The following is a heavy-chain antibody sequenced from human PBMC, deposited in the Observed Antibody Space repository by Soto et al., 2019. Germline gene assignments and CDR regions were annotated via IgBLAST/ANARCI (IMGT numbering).Heavy chain of an antibody. J-gene: IGHJ6*02. D-gene: IGHD1-1*01. Sequence: QVQLQESGPGLVKPSETLSLTCNVFGGSISNGDYYWSWIRQPPGKGLQYIGYIYYGGNTNYNPSLKSRRSMSIDRSANHFSPPLTSVTAADTAVYYSARVSWKYYYGVDVWGQGTTVIVSS. CDR3: ARVSWKYYYGVDV. CDR2: IYYGGNT. V-gene: IGHV4-30-4*01. CDR1: GGSISNGDYY.